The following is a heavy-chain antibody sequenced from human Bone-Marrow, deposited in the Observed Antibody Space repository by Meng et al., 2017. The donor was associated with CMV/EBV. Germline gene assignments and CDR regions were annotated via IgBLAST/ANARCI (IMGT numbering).Heavy chain of an antibody. V-gene: IGHV3-7*01. D-gene: IGHD3-3*01. J-gene: IGHJ4*02. Sequence: GESLKISCAASGFTFSSYWMSWVRQAPGKGLEWVANIKQDGSEKYYVDSVKGRFTISRDNAKNSLYLQMNSLRAEDTAVYYCARLYDFWSGYSPSYYFAYWGQGTRVTGSS. CDR1: GFTFSSYW. CDR2: IKQDGSEK. CDR3: ARLYDFWSGYSPSYYFAY.